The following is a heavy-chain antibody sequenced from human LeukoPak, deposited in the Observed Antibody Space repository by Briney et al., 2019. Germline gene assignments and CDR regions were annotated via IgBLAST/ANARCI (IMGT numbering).Heavy chain of an antibody. CDR3: VMLLSNAAFDY. CDR2: INPNSGNT. Sequence: VASVKVSCKASGYTFTGYFMHWVRQAPGQGLEWMGWINPNSGNTKYAQNFQGRVTMTRDTSISTAYMELTRLRSDDTAVYYCVMLLSNAAFDYCAKGTLVAVSS. V-gene: IGHV1-2*02. D-gene: IGHD6-25*01. CDR1: GYTFTGYF. J-gene: IGHJ4*02.